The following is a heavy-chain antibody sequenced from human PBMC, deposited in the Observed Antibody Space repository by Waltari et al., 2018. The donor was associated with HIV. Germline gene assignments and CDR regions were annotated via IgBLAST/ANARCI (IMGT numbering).Heavy chain of an antibody. CDR1: GFSFSSYG. V-gene: IGHV1-18*01. CDR3: ARGGLREVVVPVHYAMDV. Sequence: DQLMQSGAEVKKPGASVKVSCKASGFSFSSYGVTWVRQAPVHGLDWMGWIGVHRVYKGNTNWAQKVQGRVTRTTETSLSTAYMELRSLRYDDTAVYYCARGGLREVVVPVHYAMDVWGQGTTVTVSS. D-gene: IGHD2-2*01. J-gene: IGHJ6*02. CDR2: IGVHRVYKGNT.